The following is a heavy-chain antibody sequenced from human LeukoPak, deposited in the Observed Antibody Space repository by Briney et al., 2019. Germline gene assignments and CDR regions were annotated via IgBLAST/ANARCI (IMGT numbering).Heavy chain of an antibody. CDR1: GGPISTYY. CDR2: IYYTGST. CDR3: ARATSWSYYYMDV. V-gene: IGHV4-59*01. J-gene: IGHJ6*03. Sequence: NSSETLSLTCTVSGGPISTYYWSWIRQSPGKELEWIGYIYYTGSTSYNPSLKSRVAISVDTSKNQFSLKLSSVTAADTAVYYCARATSWSYYYMDVWAKGTTVTVSS.